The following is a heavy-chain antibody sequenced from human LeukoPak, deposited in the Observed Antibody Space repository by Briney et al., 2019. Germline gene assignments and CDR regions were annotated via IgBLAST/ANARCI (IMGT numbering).Heavy chain of an antibody. J-gene: IGHJ5*02. D-gene: IGHD1-7*01. Sequence: GESLKISCKGSGYSFSSYWIGWVRQTPGKDLEWMGIIYPGDSDTRYGPSFQGHVTISADKSISTAYLQWSNLKASDNAMYYCAQSRITGTTDWFDPWGQGTLVTVSS. CDR3: AQSRITGTTDWFDP. CDR2: IYPGDSDT. CDR1: GYSFSSYW. V-gene: IGHV5-51*01.